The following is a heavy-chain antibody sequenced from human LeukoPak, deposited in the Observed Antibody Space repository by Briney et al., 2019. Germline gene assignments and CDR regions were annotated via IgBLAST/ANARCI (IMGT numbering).Heavy chain of an antibody. CDR3: ARDRWCSGGCCHWGYGMDV. Sequence: ASVKVSCKASGGTFSSYAISWVRQAPGQGLEWMGGIIPIFGTANYAQKFQGRVTITADESTSTAYMELSSLRSEDTAVYYCARDRWCSGGCCHWGYGMDVWGQGTTVTVSS. CDR1: GGTFSSYA. V-gene: IGHV1-69*13. CDR2: IIPIFGTA. J-gene: IGHJ6*02. D-gene: IGHD2-15*01.